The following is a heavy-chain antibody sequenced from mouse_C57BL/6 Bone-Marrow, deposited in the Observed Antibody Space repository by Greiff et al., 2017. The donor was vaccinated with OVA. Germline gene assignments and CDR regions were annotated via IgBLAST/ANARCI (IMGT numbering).Heavy chain of an antibody. D-gene: IGHD1-1*01. J-gene: IGHJ2*01. V-gene: IGHV5-4*03. Sequence: EVMLVESGGGLVKPGGSLKLSCAASGFTFSSYAMSWVRQTPEKRLEWVATISDGGSYTYYPDNVKGRFTISRDNATNNLYLQMSHLKSEDTARYYCARITTVVFDYWGQGTTLTVSS. CDR2: ISDGGSYT. CDR1: GFTFSSYA. CDR3: ARITTVVFDY.